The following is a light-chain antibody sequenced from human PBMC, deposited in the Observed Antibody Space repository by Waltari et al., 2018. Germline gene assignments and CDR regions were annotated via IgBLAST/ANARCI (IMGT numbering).Light chain of an antibody. Sequence: SALTQPASVSGTPGQSITISCTGTSSDIGTYNFVSWYQQHPGKVPKSMIVDVTKRPSWVSDRFFGSKSANTASLTISGLQAEDEANYYCTSYTTSSTWVFGGGTRLTVL. V-gene: IGLV2-14*01. J-gene: IGLJ3*02. CDR2: DVT. CDR3: TSYTTSSTWV. CDR1: SSDIGTYNF.